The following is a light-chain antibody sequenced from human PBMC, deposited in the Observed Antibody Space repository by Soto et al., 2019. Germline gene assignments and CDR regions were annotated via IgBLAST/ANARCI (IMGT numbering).Light chain of an antibody. Sequence: QSVLTQPPSASGTPGQTVTISCSGSYSNVGANPVSWYQQVPGRAPQLLIYSNNQRPAGVPGRFSGSRSDTSASLSISGLQSADEVDYYCASWDDTLNGYVFGTGTKLTVL. V-gene: IGLV1-44*01. J-gene: IGLJ1*01. CDR1: YSNVGANP. CDR3: ASWDDTLNGYV. CDR2: SNN.